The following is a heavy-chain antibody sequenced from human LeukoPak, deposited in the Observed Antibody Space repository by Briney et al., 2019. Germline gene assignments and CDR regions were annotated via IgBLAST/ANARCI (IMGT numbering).Heavy chain of an antibody. V-gene: IGHV3-21*01. J-gene: IGHJ4*02. CDR2: ISSSSSYI. CDR1: GFTFSSNY. Sequence: KSGGSLRLSCAASGFTFSSNYMSWVRQAPGKGLEWVSSISSSSSYIYYADSVKGRFTISRDNAKNSLYLQMNSLRAEDTAVYYCARESWYRVSVYFDYWGQGTLVTVSS. CDR3: ARESWYRVSVYFDY. D-gene: IGHD6-13*01.